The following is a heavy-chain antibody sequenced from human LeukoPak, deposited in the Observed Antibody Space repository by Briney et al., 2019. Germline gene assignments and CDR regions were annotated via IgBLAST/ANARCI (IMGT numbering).Heavy chain of an antibody. J-gene: IGHJ4*02. Sequence: SETLSLACTVSGGSVTDYYWSWIRQSLRKGLEWIGYIYYTGTSYNPSLKSRVTISADTSKNQFSLKLISVTAADTAVYYCASRKLGNDYWGQGTLVTVSS. V-gene: IGHV4-59*02. CDR2: IYYTGT. D-gene: IGHD7-27*01. CDR1: GGSVTDYY. CDR3: ASRKLGNDY.